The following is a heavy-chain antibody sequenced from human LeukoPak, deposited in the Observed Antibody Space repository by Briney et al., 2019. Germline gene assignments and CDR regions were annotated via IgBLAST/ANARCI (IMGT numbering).Heavy chain of an antibody. Sequence: GGSLRLSCAASGFIVSSNYMSWVRQAPGKGLEWVSVIYSGGSTYYADSVKGRFSISRDYSKDTVYLQMNSLRADDTAVYYCARGRGYSGCVPFDYWGQGTLVTVSS. CDR2: IYSGGST. CDR1: GFIVSSNY. V-gene: IGHV3-53*01. D-gene: IGHD5-12*01. J-gene: IGHJ4*02. CDR3: ARGRGYSGCVPFDY.